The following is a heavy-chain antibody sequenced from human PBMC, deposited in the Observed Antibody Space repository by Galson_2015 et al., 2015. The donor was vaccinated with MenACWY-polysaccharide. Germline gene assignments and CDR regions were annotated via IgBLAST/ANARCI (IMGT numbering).Heavy chain of an antibody. V-gene: IGHV3-21*01. D-gene: IGHD2-2*01. CDR3: ARGYCSSNECYTHYGLDY. Sequence: LRLSCAASGFPFDNYNMNWVRQAPGKGLEWVSSISSLANYLYYGDSVKGRFIISRDNAKNSLFLQMNGLTGEDTAVYYCARGYCSSNECYTHYGLDYWGQGALVTVSS. CDR2: ISSLANYL. CDR1: GFPFDNYN. J-gene: IGHJ4*02.